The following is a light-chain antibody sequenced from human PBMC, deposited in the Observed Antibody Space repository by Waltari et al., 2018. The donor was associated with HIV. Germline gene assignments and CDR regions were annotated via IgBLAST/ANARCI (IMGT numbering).Light chain of an antibody. CDR3: QQYYSTPT. Sequence: EIILTQSPETLSVSLGDRAAIHCKSEESVCSSSNNVDYFAWYQHKPGHPPKLLFSRASTRASGVPARFTASGSRTDFTLTIDDLRADDVGFYFCQQYYSTPTFGRGTQL. J-gene: IGKJ5*01. CDR1: ESVCSSSNNVDY. V-gene: IGKV4-1*01. CDR2: RAS.